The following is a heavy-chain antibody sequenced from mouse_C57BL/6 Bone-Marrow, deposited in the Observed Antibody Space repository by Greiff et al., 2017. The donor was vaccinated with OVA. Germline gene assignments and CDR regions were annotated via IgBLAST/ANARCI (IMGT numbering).Heavy chain of an antibody. CDR2: ISDGGSYT. D-gene: IGHD4-1*01. V-gene: IGHV5-4*01. CDR1: GFTFSSYA. CDR3: ARDGWDGYFDY. J-gene: IGHJ2*01. Sequence: EVQGVESGGGLVKPGGSLKLSCAASGFTFSSYAMSWVRQTPEKRLEWVATISDGGSYTYYPDNVKGRFTISRDNAKNNLYLQMSHLKSEDTAMYYCARDGWDGYFDYWGQGTTLTVSS.